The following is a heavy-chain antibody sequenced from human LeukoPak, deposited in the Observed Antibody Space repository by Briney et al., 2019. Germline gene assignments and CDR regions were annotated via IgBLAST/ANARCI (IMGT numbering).Heavy chain of an antibody. D-gene: IGHD3-10*01. J-gene: IGHJ4*02. V-gene: IGHV3-30*18. CDR3: AKGVFGSRSTSFADN. CDR1: GFTFSSYG. CDR2: ISHDVSEK. Sequence: GGSLRLSCVASGFTFSSYGMHWVRQAPGKGLEWAAAISHDVSEKYYADPVKGRFTISRDNSKNTLYLQVNSLRAEDTAVYYCAKGVFGSRSTSFADNWGQGTLVIVSS.